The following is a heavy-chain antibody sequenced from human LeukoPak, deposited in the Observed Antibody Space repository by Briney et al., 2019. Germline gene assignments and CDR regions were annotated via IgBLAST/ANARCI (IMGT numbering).Heavy chain of an antibody. J-gene: IGHJ4*02. CDR3: ARWKDILAGYCFDY. V-gene: IGHV4-4*07. CDR1: GGSISIYY. Sequence: SETLSLTCTVSGGSISIYYWSWIRQPAGKGLEWIGRIYTSGSTNYNPSLKSRVTMSVDTSKNQFSLKLSSVTAADPAVYYCARWKDILAGYCFDYWGQGTLVTVSS. D-gene: IGHD3-9*01. CDR2: IYTSGST.